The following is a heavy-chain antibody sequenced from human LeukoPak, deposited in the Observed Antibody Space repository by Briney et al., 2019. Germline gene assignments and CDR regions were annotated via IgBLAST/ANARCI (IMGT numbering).Heavy chain of an antibody. V-gene: IGHV5-51*01. Sequence: GESLKISCKSSGYSFTSYWIGWVRQMPGKGLEWMGIIYPGGSDTRYSPSFQGQVTISADRSISTAYLQWSSLKASDTAMYYCARRTYLSGFDPWGQGTLVTVSS. D-gene: IGHD2-2*01. CDR2: IYPGGSDT. J-gene: IGHJ5*02. CDR3: ARRTYLSGFDP. CDR1: GYSFTSYW.